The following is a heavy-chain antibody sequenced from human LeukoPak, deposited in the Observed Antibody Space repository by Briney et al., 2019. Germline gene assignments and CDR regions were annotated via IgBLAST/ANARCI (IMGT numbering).Heavy chain of an antibody. CDR3: AILTHSTVTQQYYFDY. D-gene: IGHD4-17*01. V-gene: IGHV1-2*02. J-gene: IGHJ4*02. CDR1: GYTFSSYY. Sequence: GASVKVSCKASGYTFSSYYMHWVRQAPGQGLEWMGWINPNSGGTNYAQKFQGRVTMTRDTSISTAYMELSRLRSDDTAVYYCAILTHSTVTQQYYFDYWGQGTLVTVSS. CDR2: INPNSGGT.